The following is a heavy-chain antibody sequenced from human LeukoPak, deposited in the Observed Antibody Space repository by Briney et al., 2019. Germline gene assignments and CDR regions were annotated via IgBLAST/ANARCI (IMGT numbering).Heavy chain of an antibody. V-gene: IGHV3-66*01. J-gene: IGHJ4*02. D-gene: IGHD4/OR15-4a*01. Sequence: GGSLRLSCAASEFSVGSNYMTWVRQAPGKGLEWVSLIYSGGSTYYADSVKGRFTISRDNSKNTLYLQMNSLRAEDTAVYYCARGPNTGGQGTLVTVSS. CDR1: EFSVGSNY. CDR2: IYSGGST. CDR3: ARGPNT.